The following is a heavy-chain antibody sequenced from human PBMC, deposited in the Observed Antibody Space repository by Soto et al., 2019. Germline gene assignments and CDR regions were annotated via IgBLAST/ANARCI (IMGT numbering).Heavy chain of an antibody. CDR2: ISGSGGST. V-gene: IGHV3-23*01. J-gene: IGHJ6*02. Sequence: GGSLRLSCAASGFTFSSYAVSWVRQAPGKGLEWVSGISGSGGSTNYADSVKGRFTISRDNSKNTLYLQMNSLRAEDTAVYYCASAAREYYYSGMDVWGQGTTVTVSS. CDR3: ASAAREYYYSGMDV. CDR1: GFTFSSYA.